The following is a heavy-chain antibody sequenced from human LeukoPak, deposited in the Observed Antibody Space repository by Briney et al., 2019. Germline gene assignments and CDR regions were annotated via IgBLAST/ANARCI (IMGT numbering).Heavy chain of an antibody. CDR1: GFTFSSYG. J-gene: IGHJ5*02. CDR2: IRYDGSNK. D-gene: IGHD3-10*01. V-gene: IGHV3-30*02. CDR3: ARGYFYGSGINWFDP. Sequence: GGSLRLSCAASGFTFSSYGMHWVRQAPGKGLEWVAFIRYDGSNKYYADSVKGRFTISRDNSKNSLYLQMNSLRAEDTAVYYCARGYFYGSGINWFDPWGQGTLITVSS.